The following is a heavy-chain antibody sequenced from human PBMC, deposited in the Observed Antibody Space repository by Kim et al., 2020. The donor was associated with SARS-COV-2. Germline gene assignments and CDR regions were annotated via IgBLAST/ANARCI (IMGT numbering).Heavy chain of an antibody. Sequence: TSGRTNYNPSLQSRVTMSVDMSKNRFSLKLSSVPAADTAVYYCASALGHWGQGTLVTVSS. D-gene: IGHD3-16*02. CDR3: ASALGH. J-gene: IGHJ4*02. CDR2: TSGRT. V-gene: IGHV4-4*07.